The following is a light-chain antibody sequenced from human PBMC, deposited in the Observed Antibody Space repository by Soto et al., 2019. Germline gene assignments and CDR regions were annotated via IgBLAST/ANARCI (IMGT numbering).Light chain of an antibody. CDR1: QSVSSGS. J-gene: IGKJ1*01. V-gene: IGKV3-20*01. Sequence: EIVLTQSPGTLSLSPGERATLSCRASQSVSSGSLAWYQQKPGQAPRLLISGASSRATGIPARFSGSGSGTDFTLTISRLEPEDFAVYYCQQYGTSPRTFGQGTKVEIK. CDR3: QQYGTSPRT. CDR2: GAS.